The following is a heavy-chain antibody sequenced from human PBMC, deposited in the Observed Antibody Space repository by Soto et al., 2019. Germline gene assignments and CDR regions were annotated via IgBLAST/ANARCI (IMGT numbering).Heavy chain of an antibody. Sequence: GGSLRLSCAASGFTFSSYAMSWVRQAPGKGLEWVSAISGSGGSTYYADSVKGRFTISRDNSKNTLYLQMNSLRAEDTAVYYCAKWGYDYVWGSYRARGDDFDIWGQGTMVTVSS. CDR1: GFTFSSYA. CDR2: ISGSGGST. V-gene: IGHV3-23*01. D-gene: IGHD3-16*02. CDR3: AKWGYDYVWGSYRARGDDFDI. J-gene: IGHJ3*02.